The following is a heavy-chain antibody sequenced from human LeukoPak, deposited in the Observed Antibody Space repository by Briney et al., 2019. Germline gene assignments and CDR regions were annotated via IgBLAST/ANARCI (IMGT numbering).Heavy chain of an antibody. V-gene: IGHV3-21*01. D-gene: IGHD6-6*01. CDR3: ARLSSIAARGTRAYDY. CDR1: GFTFSSYS. Sequence: PGGSLRLSCAASGFTFSSYSMNWVRQAPGKGLEWVSSISSSSSYIHYADSVKGRFTISRDNAKNSLYLQMNSLRAEDTAVYYCARLSSIAARGTRAYDYWGQGTLVTVSS. J-gene: IGHJ4*02. CDR2: ISSSSSYI.